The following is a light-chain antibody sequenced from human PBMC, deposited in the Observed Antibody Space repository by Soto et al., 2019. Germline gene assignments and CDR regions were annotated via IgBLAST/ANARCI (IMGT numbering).Light chain of an antibody. Sequence: QSALTQPPSASGSPGQSVTISCTGTSSDVGGYNYVSWYQQHPGKAPKLMIYEVSKRPSGVPDRFSGSESDNTASLTVSGLQAEDEADYYCSSYAGINNLGVFGGGTKLTVL. J-gene: IGLJ2*01. CDR3: SSYAGINNLGV. CDR1: SSDVGGYNY. V-gene: IGLV2-8*01. CDR2: EVS.